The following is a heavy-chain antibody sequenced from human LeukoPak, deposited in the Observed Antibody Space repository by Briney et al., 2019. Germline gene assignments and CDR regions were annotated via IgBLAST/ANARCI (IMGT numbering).Heavy chain of an antibody. D-gene: IGHD1-26*01. CDR1: GFTFSDQY. V-gene: IGHV3-72*01. CDR3: TRGYSGRSAYAFDV. J-gene: IGHJ3*01. CDR2: TGNKANSYIT. Sequence: GGSLRLSCAASGFTFSDQYMDWVRQAPGKGLEWVGRTGNKANSYITEYAASVEGRFTISRDDSKNSLYLQMNSLKTEDTAVYYCTRGYSGRSAYAFDVWGQGTMVTVSS.